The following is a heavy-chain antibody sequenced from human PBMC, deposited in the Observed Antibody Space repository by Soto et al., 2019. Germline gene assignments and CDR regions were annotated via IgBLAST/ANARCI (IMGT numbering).Heavy chain of an antibody. Sequence: LSLTCAVSGGSLSSGGYSWSWIRQPPGKGLEWIGYMYHSGRTYYNPSLKSRVGILVDTSRNQFSLNLNSVTAADTAVYYCARWVEVSLDYFDSWGQGTPVTVSS. CDR2: MYHSGRT. J-gene: IGHJ4*02. V-gene: IGHV4-30-2*05. D-gene: IGHD1-20*01. CDR1: GGSLSSGGYS. CDR3: ARWVEVSLDYFDS.